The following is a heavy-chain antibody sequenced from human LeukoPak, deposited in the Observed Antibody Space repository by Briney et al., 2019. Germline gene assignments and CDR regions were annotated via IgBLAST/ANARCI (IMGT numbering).Heavy chain of an antibody. CDR2: FDPEDGET. V-gene: IGHV1-24*01. Sequence: GASVKVSCKVSGYTLTELSMHWVRQAPGKGLEWMGGFDPEDGETIYAQKFQGRVTMTEDTSTDTAYMELSSLRSEDTAVYYCARGYTGPWDRAFDIWGQGTMVTVSS. D-gene: IGHD6-13*01. CDR1: GYTLTELS. CDR3: ARGYTGPWDRAFDI. J-gene: IGHJ3*02.